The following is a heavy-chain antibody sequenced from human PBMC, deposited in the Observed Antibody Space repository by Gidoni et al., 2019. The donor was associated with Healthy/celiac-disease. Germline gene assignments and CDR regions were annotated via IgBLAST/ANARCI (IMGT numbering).Heavy chain of an antibody. D-gene: IGHD6-19*01. CDR3: ARGSGIAVAGYYYYYGMDV. V-gene: IGHV4-59*01. CDR1: GGSISSYY. CDR2: IYYSGST. J-gene: IGHJ6*02. Sequence: QVQLQESGPGLVKPSETLSLTCTVSGGSISSYYWSWIRQPPGKGLEWIGYIYYSGSTNYNPSLKSRVTISVDTSKNQFSLKLSSVTAADTAVYYCARGSGIAVAGYYYYYGMDVWGQGTTVTVSS.